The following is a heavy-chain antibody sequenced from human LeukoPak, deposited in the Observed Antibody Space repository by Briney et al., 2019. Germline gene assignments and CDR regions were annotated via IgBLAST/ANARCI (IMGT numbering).Heavy chain of an antibody. CDR2: IYYSGST. J-gene: IGHJ6*02. V-gene: IGHV4-59*08. Sequence: SETLSLTCTVSGGSISSYYWSWIRQPPGKGLEWIGYIYYSGSTNYNPSLKSRVTISVDTSKNHFSLKLSSVTAADTAVYYCASSYYYDSYYYGMDVWGQGTTVTVSS. D-gene: IGHD3-22*01. CDR1: GGSISSYY. CDR3: ASSYYYDSYYYGMDV.